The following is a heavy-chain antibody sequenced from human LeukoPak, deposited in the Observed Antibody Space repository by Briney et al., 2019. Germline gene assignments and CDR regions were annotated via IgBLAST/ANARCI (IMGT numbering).Heavy chain of an antibody. J-gene: IGHJ4*02. V-gene: IGHV3-21*01. CDR1: GFTFSSYS. CDR3: ARGPEIVVVTVIDY. Sequence: GGSLRLSCAASGFTFSSYSMNWVRQAPGKGLEWVSSISSSSSYIYYADSVKGRFTISRDNAKNSLYLQMNSLRAEDTAVYYCARGPEIVVVTVIDYWGQGTLVTVSS. D-gene: IGHD2-21*02. CDR2: ISSSSSYI.